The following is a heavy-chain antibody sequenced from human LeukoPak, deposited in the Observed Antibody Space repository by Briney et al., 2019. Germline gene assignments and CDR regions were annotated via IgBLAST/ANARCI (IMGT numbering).Heavy chain of an antibody. V-gene: IGHV3-13*01. CDR3: ARDQGYCSGGSCIYYYYGMDV. J-gene: IGHJ6*02. Sequence: PGGSLRLSCAASGFTFSNYDIHWVRQASGKGLEWVSGIDTAGDAKYPDSVKGRFAISRENAKNSLYLQMNSLRAEDTAVYYCARDQGYCSGGSCIYYYYGMDVWGQGTTVTVSS. CDR2: IDTAGDA. CDR1: GFTFSNYD. D-gene: IGHD2-15*01.